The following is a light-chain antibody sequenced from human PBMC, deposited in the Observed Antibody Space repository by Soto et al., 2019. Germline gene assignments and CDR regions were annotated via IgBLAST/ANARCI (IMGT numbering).Light chain of an antibody. Sequence: IVLTQSPDTLSLSPGERATLSCRASQSVSSNYLAWYQQKLGQAPRLLIYDASRRATDIPDRFSGSGSGTEFTLTISSLQPDDFATYYCQQYNSYPWTFGQGTKVDIK. CDR1: QSVSSNY. CDR3: QQYNSYPWT. J-gene: IGKJ1*01. V-gene: IGKV3-20*01. CDR2: DAS.